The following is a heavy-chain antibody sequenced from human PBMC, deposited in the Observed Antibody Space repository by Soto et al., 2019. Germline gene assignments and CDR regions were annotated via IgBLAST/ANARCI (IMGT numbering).Heavy chain of an antibody. J-gene: IGHJ5*02. V-gene: IGHV4-34*10. CDR3: ARGGVDYYDSSGYLNWFDP. CDR1: GGSFY. CDR2: VHYSGIT. Sequence: PSETLSLTCGVYGGSFYWSWIRQPPGKGLEWIGEVHYSGITKYNPSLKSRLGMSIDKSKNQFSLKLSSVTAADTAVYYCARGGVDYYDSSGYLNWFDPWGQGTLVTVSS. D-gene: IGHD3-22*01.